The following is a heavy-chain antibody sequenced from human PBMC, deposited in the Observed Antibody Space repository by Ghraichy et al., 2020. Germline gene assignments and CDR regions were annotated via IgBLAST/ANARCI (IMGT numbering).Heavy chain of an antibody. J-gene: IGHJ4*02. CDR3: AITSYHYWRPEY. D-gene: IGHD3-16*02. V-gene: IGHV7-4-1*02. CDR1: GFIFNDYA. CDR2: INTKTGHS. Sequence: ASVKVSCKASGFIFNDYALNWVRQAPGQGLEWMGWINTKTGHSTYGQGFTGQFVFSLDTSVTTAYLQINNLKTEDTAVYYCAITSYHYWRPEYWGQGTLVNVSS.